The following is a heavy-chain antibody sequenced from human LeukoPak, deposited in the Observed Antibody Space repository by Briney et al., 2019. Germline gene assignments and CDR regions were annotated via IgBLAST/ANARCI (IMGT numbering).Heavy chain of an antibody. Sequence: GASVKVSCKASGYTFTSYGISWVRQATGQGLEWMGWINPNSGGTNYAQKFQGRVTMTRDTSISTAYMELSRLRSDDTAVYYCARSSSWNWFDPWGQGTLVTVSS. D-gene: IGHD1-26*01. J-gene: IGHJ5*02. CDR2: INPNSGGT. V-gene: IGHV1-2*02. CDR1: GYTFTSYG. CDR3: ARSSSWNWFDP.